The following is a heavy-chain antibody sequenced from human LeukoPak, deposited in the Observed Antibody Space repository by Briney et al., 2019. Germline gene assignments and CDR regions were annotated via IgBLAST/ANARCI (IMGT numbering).Heavy chain of an antibody. V-gene: IGHV3-53*01. CDR1: GFTVSSNY. CDR2: IYSGSST. D-gene: IGHD3-3*01. CDR3: ARGGGRYYDFWTPGGFDY. Sequence: GGSLRLSCAASGFTVSSNYMSWVRQAPGKGLEWVSVIYSGSSTYYADSVKGRFTISRDNSKNTLYLQMNSLRAEDTAVYYCARGGGRYYDFWTPGGFDYWGQGTLVTVSS. J-gene: IGHJ4*02.